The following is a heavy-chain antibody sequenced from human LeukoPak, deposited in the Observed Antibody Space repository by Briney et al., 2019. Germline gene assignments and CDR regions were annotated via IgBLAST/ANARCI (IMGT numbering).Heavy chain of an antibody. CDR1: GYSFTIFH. CDR2: INPNSGGT. Sequence: ASVKVSCKASGYSFTIFHIHWVRQAPGQGLEWMGRINPNSGGTNYAQKFQGRVTMTRDTSISTAYMELSRLRSDDTAVYYCARVEASGDCSGGSEDCWGQGTLVTVSS. V-gene: IGHV1-2*06. CDR3: ARVEASGDCSGGSEDC. J-gene: IGHJ4*02. D-gene: IGHD2-15*01.